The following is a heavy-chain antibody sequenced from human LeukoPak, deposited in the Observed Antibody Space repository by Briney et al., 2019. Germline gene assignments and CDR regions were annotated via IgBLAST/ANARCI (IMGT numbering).Heavy chain of an antibody. CDR1: GGSFSGYY. CDR3: ARDILTGYYANNFDY. V-gene: IGHV4-34*01. Sequence: SETLSLTCAVYGGSFSGYYWSWIRQPPGKGLEWIGEINHSGSTNYNPSLKSRVTISVDTSKNQFSLKLSSVTAADTAVYYCARDILTGYYANNFDYWGQGTLVTVSS. CDR2: INHSGST. D-gene: IGHD3-9*01. J-gene: IGHJ4*02.